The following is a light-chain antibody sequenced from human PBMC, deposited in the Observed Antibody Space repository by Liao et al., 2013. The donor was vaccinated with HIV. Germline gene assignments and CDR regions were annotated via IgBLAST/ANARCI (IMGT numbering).Light chain of an antibody. CDR2: QDT. CDR3: QAWDKNIVV. Sequence: SYVLTQSPSVSVSPGQTASIPCSGDKLGDRDASWYQQKPGQSPVLVIYQDTKRPSGIPERFSGSNSGNTATLTISGTQAMDEADYFCQAWDKNIVVFGGGTRLTVL. V-gene: IGLV3-1*01. J-gene: IGLJ2*01. CDR1: KLGDRD.